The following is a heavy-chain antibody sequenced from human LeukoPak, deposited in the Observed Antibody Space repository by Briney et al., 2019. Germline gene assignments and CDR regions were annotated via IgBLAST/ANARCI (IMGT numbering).Heavy chain of an antibody. Sequence: SQTLSLTCAVSGGSISSGVYSRSWIRQPPGKGLEWTGYIYHSGSTYYNPSRNSRVTISVDRSKNQFSLKLSSVTAADTAVYYCARVGSEGSARNWFDPWGQGTLVTVYS. CDR1: GGSISSGVYS. CDR2: IYHSGST. D-gene: IGHD3-10*01. V-gene: IGHV4-30-2*01. J-gene: IGHJ5*02. CDR3: ARVGSEGSARNWFDP.